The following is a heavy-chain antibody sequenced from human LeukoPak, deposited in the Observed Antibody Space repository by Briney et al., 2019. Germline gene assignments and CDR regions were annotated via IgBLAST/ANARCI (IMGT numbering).Heavy chain of an antibody. CDR2: ISTTSTYI. V-gene: IGHV3-21*06. J-gene: IGHJ4*02. Sequence: PGGSLRLSCAASGFAFSSYNMKWVRQAPGKGLEWVSFISTTSTYIYYADSVKGRFTVSRDNSKNLLYLQMDSLRVEDTAVYYCARAGTCSSTSCDGGIEYWGQGTLVSVSS. CDR1: GFAFSSYN. CDR3: ARAGTCSSTSCDGGIEY. D-gene: IGHD2-2*01.